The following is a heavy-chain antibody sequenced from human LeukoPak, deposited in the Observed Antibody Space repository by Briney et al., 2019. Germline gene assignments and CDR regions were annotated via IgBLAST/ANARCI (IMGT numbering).Heavy chain of an antibody. D-gene: IGHD2-2*01. CDR1: GYIFNNYA. J-gene: IGHJ4*02. CDR2: ICCSGST. V-gene: IGHV3-23*01. Sequence: PGGSLRLSCVASGYIFNNYAVSWVRQAPGKGLEWVSAICCSGSTYYSDSVKERFSISRDSSKNTGYLQKNSVRAEDTAVEYSVKGEQDCSPTPCYYDWGQGTLVTVSS. CDR3: VKGEQDCSPTPCYYD.